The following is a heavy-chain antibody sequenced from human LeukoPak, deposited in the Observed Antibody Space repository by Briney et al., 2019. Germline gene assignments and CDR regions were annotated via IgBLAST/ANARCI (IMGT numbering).Heavy chain of an antibody. CDR3: ARSRVGGYGYVSLGY. V-gene: IGHV1-18*01. J-gene: IGHJ4*02. D-gene: IGHD5-18*01. CDR1: GYTFTSYG. CDR2: ISAYNGNT. Sequence: ASVKVSCKASGYTFTSYGISWVRQAPGQGLEWMGWISAYNGNTNYAQKFQGRVTMTRDMSTSTVYMELSSLRSEDTAVYYCARSRVGGYGYVSLGYWGQGTLVTVSS.